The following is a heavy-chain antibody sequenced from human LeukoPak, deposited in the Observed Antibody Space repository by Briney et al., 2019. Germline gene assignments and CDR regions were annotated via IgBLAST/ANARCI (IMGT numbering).Heavy chain of an antibody. Sequence: GRSLRLSCAASGFTFSSYAMHWVRQAPGKGLEWVAVISYDGSNKYYADSVKGRFTISRDNSKNTLYLQMNSLRAEDTAVYYCARDKGNPGGYYGMDVWGQGTTVTVSS. V-gene: IGHV3-30*14. D-gene: IGHD4-23*01. J-gene: IGHJ6*02. CDR2: ISYDGSNK. CDR3: ARDKGNPGGYYGMDV. CDR1: GFTFSSYA.